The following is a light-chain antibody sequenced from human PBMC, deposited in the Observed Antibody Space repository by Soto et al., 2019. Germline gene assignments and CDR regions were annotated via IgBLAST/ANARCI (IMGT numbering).Light chain of an antibody. CDR1: QSISDY. J-gene: IGKJ5*01. CDR2: AAS. Sequence: ILVTQSPSSLAASVGDRVSITCRASQSISDYLHWYQQRPGKAPKLLVYAASSLQSGVPSRFSGSGSGTDFTLTISSLQPEDFATYYCHQSLSSPQITFGQGTRLEIK. V-gene: IGKV1-39*01. CDR3: HQSLSSPQIT.